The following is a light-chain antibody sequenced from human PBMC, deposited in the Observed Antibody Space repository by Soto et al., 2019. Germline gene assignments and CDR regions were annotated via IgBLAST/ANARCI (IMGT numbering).Light chain of an antibody. V-gene: IGLV2-11*01. CDR1: SSDVGGYNY. Sequence: QSALTQPRSVSGSPGQSVTISCTGTSSDVGGYNYVSWCEQYPGKAPKLVIYDVNKRPSGVPDRFSGSKSGNTASLTISGLRAEDEADYYCCSYTGTYTWVFGGGTKVTVL. CDR2: DVN. CDR3: CSYTGTYTWV. J-gene: IGLJ3*02.